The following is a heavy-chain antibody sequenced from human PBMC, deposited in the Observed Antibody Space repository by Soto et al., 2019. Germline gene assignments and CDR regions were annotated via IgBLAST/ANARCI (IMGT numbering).Heavy chain of an antibody. CDR1: GPTLSDHF. CDR2: IDNSGSI. Sequence: GGSLRLSCAASGPTLSDHFMSWVRQAPGKGLEWVSCIDNSGSIYYADSVKGRFTISRDSAKDSLYLQMNSLRAEDTAVYYCAKDRGRVGYYDFWSGYSDGAFDIWGQGTMVTVSS. V-gene: IGHV3-11*01. D-gene: IGHD3-3*01. J-gene: IGHJ3*02. CDR3: AKDRGRVGYYDFWSGYSDGAFDI.